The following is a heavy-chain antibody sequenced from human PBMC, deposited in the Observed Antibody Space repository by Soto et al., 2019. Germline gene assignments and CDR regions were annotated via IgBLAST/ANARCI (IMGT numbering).Heavy chain of an antibody. D-gene: IGHD2-15*01. CDR1: GDSISSYY. CDR3: ARVRMNYYYYGMDV. J-gene: IGHJ6*02. CDR2: IDYSGST. V-gene: IGHV4-59*01. Sequence: QVQLQESGPGLVKPSETLSLTCTVSGDSISSYYWSWIRQPPGKGLEYIGYIDYSGSTNYNPSLKSRVTISVDTSKNQFSLKLSSVTAADRAVYYCARVRMNYYYYGMDVWGQGTTVTVSS.